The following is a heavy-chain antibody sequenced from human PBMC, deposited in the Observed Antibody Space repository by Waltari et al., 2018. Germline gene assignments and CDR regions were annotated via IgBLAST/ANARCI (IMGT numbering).Heavy chain of an antibody. J-gene: IGHJ4*02. Sequence: EVQLVESGGGLVKPGGSLRPSCSASGFSFRSYSMGWVRQAPGKGLGWISTISSTSSYIFDTDSLRGRFAISRDNARDLLYLQMNSLRAEDTAVYYCARDPGSGRFFDYWGQGILVTVSS. CDR2: ISSTSSYI. V-gene: IGHV3-21*02. D-gene: IGHD1-26*01. CDR1: GFSFRSYS. CDR3: ARDPGSGRFFDY.